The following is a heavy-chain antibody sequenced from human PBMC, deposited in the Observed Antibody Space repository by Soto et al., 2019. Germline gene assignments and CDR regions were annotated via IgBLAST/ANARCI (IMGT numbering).Heavy chain of an antibody. D-gene: IGHD2-2*01. CDR1: GFTFSSYA. V-gene: IGHV3-23*01. J-gene: IGHJ4*02. CDR2: ISGSGGST. CDR3: AKDVPDIVVVPAAIFDY. Sequence: GGSLRLSCAASGFTFSSYAMSWVRQAPGKGLEWVSAISGSGGSTYYADSVKGRFTISRDNSKNTLYLQMNSLRAEDTTVYYCAKDVPDIVVVPAAIFDYWGQGTLVTVSS.